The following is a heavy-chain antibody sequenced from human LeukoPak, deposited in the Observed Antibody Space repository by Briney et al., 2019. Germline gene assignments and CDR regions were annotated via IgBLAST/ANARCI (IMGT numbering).Heavy chain of an antibody. CDR2: IYYSGNS. CDR3: ARRRYDLVEGYDAFDI. D-gene: IGHD2-2*01. CDR1: GGSISSYY. Sequence: SETLSLTCTVSGGSISSYYWSWIRQPPGKGLEWIGYIYYSGNSNYNPSLKSRVTISVDTSKNQFPLKLSSVTAADTAVYYCARRRYDLVEGYDAFDIWGQGTMVTVSS. J-gene: IGHJ3*02. V-gene: IGHV4-59*01.